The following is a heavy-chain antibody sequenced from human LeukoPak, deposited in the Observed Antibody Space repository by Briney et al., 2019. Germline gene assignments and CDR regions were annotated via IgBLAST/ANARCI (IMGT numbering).Heavy chain of an antibody. D-gene: IGHD2-15*01. CDR2: MYYSGST. J-gene: IGHJ4*02. CDR3: VRSSTYHLFDD. Sequence: SETLSLTCTVSGGSINNYYWSWIRQPPGKGLEWIGYMYYSGSTNYNPSLKSRVTISVDMSKNQFSLKLSSVTAADTAVYYCVRSSTYHLFDDWGQGTLVTVSS. V-gene: IGHV4-59*08. CDR1: GGSINNYY.